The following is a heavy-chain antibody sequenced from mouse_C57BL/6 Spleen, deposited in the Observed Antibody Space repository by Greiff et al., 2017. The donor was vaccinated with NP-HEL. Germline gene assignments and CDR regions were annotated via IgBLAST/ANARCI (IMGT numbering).Heavy chain of an antibody. CDR2: INYDGSST. CDR1: GFTFSDYY. D-gene: IGHD2-4*01. CDR3: ARVEGYDYEGAMDY. Sequence: EVKVVESEGGLVQPGSSMKLSCTASGFTFSDYYMAWVRQVPEKGLEWVANINYDGSSTYYLDSLKSRFIISRDNAKNILYLQMSSLKSEDTATYYCARVEGYDYEGAMDYWGQGTSVTVSS. V-gene: IGHV5-16*01. J-gene: IGHJ4*01.